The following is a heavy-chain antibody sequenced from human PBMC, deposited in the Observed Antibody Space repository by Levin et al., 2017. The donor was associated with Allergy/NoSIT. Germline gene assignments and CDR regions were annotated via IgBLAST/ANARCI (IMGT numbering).Heavy chain of an antibody. D-gene: IGHD6-19*01. CDR2: ISSSRSYI. CDR3: AKDACESSNIGCFSDY. V-gene: IGHV3-21*01. Sequence: GESLKISCAASGFTFSSYSMSWVRQAPGKGLEWVSSISSSRSYIYYADSVKGRFTISRDNAKNSLYLQMDSLRPEDTAVYYCAKDACESSNIGCFSDYWGQGTLVTVSS. J-gene: IGHJ4*02. CDR1: GFTFSSYS.